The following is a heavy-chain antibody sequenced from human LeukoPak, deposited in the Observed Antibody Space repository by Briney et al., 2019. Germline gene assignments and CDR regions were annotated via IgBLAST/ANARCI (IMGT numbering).Heavy chain of an antibody. J-gene: IGHJ4*02. CDR3: AKDKGSGWSGIDY. Sequence: GGSLRLSCAASGFTFDDYAMHWVRQTPGEGLEWVSGINWKSGSIGYADSVKGRFTISRDNAKNSLYLQMNSLRPEDTAFHYCAKDKGSGWSGIDYWGQGTLVTVSS. CDR2: INWKSGSI. CDR1: GFTFDDYA. V-gene: IGHV3-9*01. D-gene: IGHD6-19*01.